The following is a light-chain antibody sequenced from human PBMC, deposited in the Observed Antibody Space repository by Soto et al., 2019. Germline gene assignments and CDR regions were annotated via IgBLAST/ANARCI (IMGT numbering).Light chain of an antibody. CDR3: QQSYSTPRT. CDR2: AAY. V-gene: IGKV1-39*01. J-gene: IGKJ5*01. Sequence: DIQTTQAPSSLSASLGDRVSITWWRSQSISSYLNWYQQKPGKAPKLLIYAAYSLQSGVTSRFSGSGSGTDFTLTISSLQPEDFATYYCQQSYSTPRTFGQGTRLEIK. CDR1: QSISSY.